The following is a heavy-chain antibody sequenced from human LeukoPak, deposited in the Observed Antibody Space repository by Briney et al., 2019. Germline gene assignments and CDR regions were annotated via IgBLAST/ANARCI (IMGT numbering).Heavy chain of an antibody. D-gene: IGHD3-10*01. CDR3: GNVPCYGSGSPFDN. V-gene: IGHV3-23*01. CDR2: ISDSGGST. Sequence: GGSLRLSCAASGFTFSNYAMNWVRQAPGKGLEWVSSISDSGGSTYYTDSVKGRFTISRDNSKNTLYLQMNSLRGEDTAVYYCGNVPCYGSGSPFDNWGQGALVTVSS. CDR1: GFTFSNYA. J-gene: IGHJ4*02.